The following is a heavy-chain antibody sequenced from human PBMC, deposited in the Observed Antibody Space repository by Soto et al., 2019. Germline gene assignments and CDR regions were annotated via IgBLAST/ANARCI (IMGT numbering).Heavy chain of an antibody. CDR2: TYYRSKWYS. Sequence: SQTLSLTCAISGDSVSSNSAAWSWIRQSPSRGLEWLGRTYYRSKWYSDYAISVNSRIAITPDTSKNQFSLQLNSVTPEDTAVYYCARYSSGWYIDYWGQGTLVTVSS. CDR3: ARYSSGWYIDY. J-gene: IGHJ4*02. V-gene: IGHV6-1*01. D-gene: IGHD6-19*01. CDR1: GDSVSSNSAA.